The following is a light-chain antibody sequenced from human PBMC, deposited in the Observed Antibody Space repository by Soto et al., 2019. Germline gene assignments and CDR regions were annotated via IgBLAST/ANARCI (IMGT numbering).Light chain of an antibody. CDR2: AAA. CDR3: QQRYRTPGPFT. Sequence: DIQMTQSPSSLSASVGDRVTITCRASPSISSSLTWYPQQPGKAPKLLIDAAASLQSGVPSRFSGSGSGTDFTLTISSLQPEDFATDNWQQRYRTPGPFTGGPGNKVDIK. V-gene: IGKV1-39*01. J-gene: IGKJ3*01. CDR1: PSISSS.